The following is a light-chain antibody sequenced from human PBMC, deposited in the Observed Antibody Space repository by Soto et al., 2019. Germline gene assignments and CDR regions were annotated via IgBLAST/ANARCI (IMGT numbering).Light chain of an antibody. V-gene: IGKV3D-20*02. Sequence: EIVLTQCPGTLSLSPGERATLSFRASQSVSSSYLAWYQQKPGQAPRLLIYDASSRATGVPARFSGSGSGTDFTLTISSLEPEDFAVYYCQQRSSWPPITFGQGTRLEIK. J-gene: IGKJ5*01. CDR2: DAS. CDR3: QQRSSWPPIT. CDR1: QSVSSSY.